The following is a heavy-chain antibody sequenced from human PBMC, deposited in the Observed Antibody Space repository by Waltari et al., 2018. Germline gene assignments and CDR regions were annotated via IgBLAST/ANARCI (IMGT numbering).Heavy chain of an antibody. Sequence: EVQLVESGGGLVQPGGSLSLSCAASGFTFSSYEMNWVRQAPRKGLEWVSYISSSGSTIYYADSVKGRFTISRDNAKNSLYLQMNSLRAEDTAVYYCARGRRYYDYWGQGTLVTVSS. J-gene: IGHJ4*02. D-gene: IGHD1-26*01. CDR1: GFTFSSYE. CDR2: ISSSGSTI. CDR3: ARGRRYYDY. V-gene: IGHV3-48*03.